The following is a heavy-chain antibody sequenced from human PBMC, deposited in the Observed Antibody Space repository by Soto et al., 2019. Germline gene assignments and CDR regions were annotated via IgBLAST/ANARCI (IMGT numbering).Heavy chain of an antibody. CDR1: GGTFSSYA. V-gene: IGHV1-8*02. Sequence: ASVKVSCKASGGTFSSYAISWVRQAPGQGLEWMGWMNPNSANTGYAQKFQGRVTMTRDTSITTAYMELSSLISEDTAVYYCARAIRDQLLSDNWGQGTPVTVSS. CDR3: ARAIRDQLLSDN. CDR2: MNPNSANT. J-gene: IGHJ4*02. D-gene: IGHD1-26*01.